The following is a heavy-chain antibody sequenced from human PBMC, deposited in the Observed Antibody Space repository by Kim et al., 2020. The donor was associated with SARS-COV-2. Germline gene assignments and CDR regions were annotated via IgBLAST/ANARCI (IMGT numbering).Heavy chain of an antibody. V-gene: IGHV3-30*18. J-gene: IGHJ4*02. CDR3: AKGEGQLADYSY. Sequence: GGSLRLSCAASGFTFSNYGMHWVRQAPGKGLEWVAVISYDGANKYYADSVKGRFTISRDNSNNRLYLQMNSLRPEDTAVYYCAKGEGQLADYSYWGQGTLVTVSS. D-gene: IGHD6-13*01. CDR2: ISYDGANK. CDR1: GFTFSNYG.